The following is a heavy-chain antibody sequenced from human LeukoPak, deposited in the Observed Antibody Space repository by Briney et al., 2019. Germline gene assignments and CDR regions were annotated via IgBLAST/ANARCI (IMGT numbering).Heavy chain of an antibody. V-gene: IGHV3-23*01. Sequence: GGSLRLSCAASGFTFSNYATSWVRQAPGKGLEWVSGISGNGGTTYYADSVKGRFTISRDNSKNTLYLQMNSQRAEDTAVYYCAKASSYCSGGSCYSASDYWGQGTLVTVSS. CDR2: ISGNGGTT. CDR3: AKASSYCSGGSCYSASDY. J-gene: IGHJ4*02. CDR1: GFTFSNYA. D-gene: IGHD2-15*01.